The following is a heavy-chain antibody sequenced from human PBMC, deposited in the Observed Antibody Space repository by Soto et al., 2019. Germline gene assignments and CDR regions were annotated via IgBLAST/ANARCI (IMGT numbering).Heavy chain of an antibody. CDR2: IWYDGSNK. D-gene: IGHD6-19*01. CDR1: GFTFSSYG. Sequence: GGSLRLSCAASGFTFSSYGMHWVRQAPGKGLEWVAVIWYDGSNKYYADSVKGRFTISRDNSKNTLYLQMNSLRAEDTAVYYCAREANSIAVAGHYFDYWGQGTLVTVSS. J-gene: IGHJ4*02. V-gene: IGHV3-33*01. CDR3: AREANSIAVAGHYFDY.